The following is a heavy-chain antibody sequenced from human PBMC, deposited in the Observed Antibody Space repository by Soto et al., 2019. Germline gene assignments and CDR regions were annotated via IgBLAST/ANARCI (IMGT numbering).Heavy chain of an antibody. CDR1: EFTFSSYW. CDR2: LNEDGSFT. D-gene: IGHD3-10*01. V-gene: IGHV3-74*01. Sequence: GGSLRLSCVASEFTFSSYWMHWVRQVPGKGLVWVSRLNEDGSFTTYADSVKGRFTISRDNAKKTLYLQMNSLRAEDTAVYYCARDLSGRADVWGQGTAVTVSS. J-gene: IGHJ6*02. CDR3: ARDLSGRADV.